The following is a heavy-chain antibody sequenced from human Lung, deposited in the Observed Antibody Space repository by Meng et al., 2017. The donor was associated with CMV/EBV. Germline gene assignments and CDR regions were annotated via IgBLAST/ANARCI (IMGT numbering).Heavy chain of an antibody. V-gene: IGHV4-34*01. CDR2: IDDAGRT. CDR3: ARLTGTVYVHWFDS. D-gene: IGHD1-7*01. CDR1: GGSFSGSY. J-gene: IGHJ5*01. Sequence: SQTLXLTXAVYGGSFSGSYWHWIRQPPGMSLEWIGEIDDAGRTKYSPSLNSRVTMLLDTSKKQFSLKLSSVTAADTAVYYCARLTGTVYVHWFDSWGQGTLVTVSS.